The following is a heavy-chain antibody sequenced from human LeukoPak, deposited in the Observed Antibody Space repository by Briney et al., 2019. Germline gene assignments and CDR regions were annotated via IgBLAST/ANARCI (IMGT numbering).Heavy chain of an antibody. D-gene: IGHD3-10*01. CDR3: AKDPMLRGSTYDY. CDR1: GFTFSSYA. Sequence: GAPLRLSCAASGFTFSSYAMTWVRQAPGKGLEWVSAISGSGTTYYADSVKGRFTISRDNSKNTLYLQMNSLRAEDTAVYYCAKDPMLRGSTYDYWGQGTLVTVSS. J-gene: IGHJ4*02. CDR2: ISGSGTT. V-gene: IGHV3-23*01.